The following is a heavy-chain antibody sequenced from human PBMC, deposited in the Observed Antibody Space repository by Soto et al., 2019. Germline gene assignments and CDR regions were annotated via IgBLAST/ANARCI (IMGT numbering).Heavy chain of an antibody. Sequence: TLSLTCTVSDGSFNPNYWGWIRQPPGKALEWLALIYWDDDMHYSPSLKSRLTITKDTSKNQVVLTMTNMDPVDSATYYCAHVGGSRFFDFCVHGTLVTVSS. CDR1: DGSFNPNYW. V-gene: IGHV2-5*02. D-gene: IGHD2-15*01. CDR3: AHVGGSRFFDF. CDR2: IYWDDDM. J-gene: IGHJ4*01.